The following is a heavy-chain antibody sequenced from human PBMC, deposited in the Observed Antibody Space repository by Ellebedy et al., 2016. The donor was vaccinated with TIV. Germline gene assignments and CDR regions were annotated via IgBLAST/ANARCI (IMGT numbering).Heavy chain of an antibody. D-gene: IGHD6-19*01. V-gene: IGHV3-53*01. CDR3: AGGISVAGTSLGF. CDR1: GFTVSNNY. Sequence: GESLKISCEASGFTVSNNYMSWVRQAPGRGLDWVSTIYSSGGTYYAGSVKGRFTISRDNSKNTLYLQMNSLRAEDTAVYYCAGGISVAGTSLGFWGQGTLVTVSS. J-gene: IGHJ4*02. CDR2: IYSSGGT.